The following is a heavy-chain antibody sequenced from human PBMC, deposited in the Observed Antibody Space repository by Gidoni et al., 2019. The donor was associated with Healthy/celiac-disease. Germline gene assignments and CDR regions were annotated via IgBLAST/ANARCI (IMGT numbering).Heavy chain of an antibody. V-gene: IGHV1-3*01. CDR1: GYTFTSYA. D-gene: IGHD3-10*01. CDR2: INAGNGNT. J-gene: IGHJ6*02. CDR3: ARLNMDYYYYYGMDV. Sequence: QVQLVQSGAEVKKPGASVKVSCKASGYTFTSYAMHWVRQAPGQRLEWMGWINAGNGNTKYSQKFQGRVTITRDTSASTAYMELSSLRSEDTAVYYCARLNMDYYYYYGMDVWGQGTTVTVSS.